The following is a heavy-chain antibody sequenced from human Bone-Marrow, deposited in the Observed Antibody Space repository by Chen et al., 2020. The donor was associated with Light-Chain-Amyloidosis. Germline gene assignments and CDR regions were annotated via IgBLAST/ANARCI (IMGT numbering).Heavy chain of an antibody. CDR2: ITTSGGST. V-gene: IGHV3-23*01. D-gene: IGHD3-16*01. CDR1: GFTFSNYA. CDR3: AKDRGTGGSYDAFHI. J-gene: IGHJ3*02. Sequence: EVQLLESGGGLVQPGKSLRLSCAASGFTFSNYAMSWVRQAPGKGLEWVSAITTSGGSTYYTDSVKGRFAISRDNSENTLYLQMNSLKVEDTAVYYCAKDRGTGGSYDAFHIWGQGTMVTVSS.